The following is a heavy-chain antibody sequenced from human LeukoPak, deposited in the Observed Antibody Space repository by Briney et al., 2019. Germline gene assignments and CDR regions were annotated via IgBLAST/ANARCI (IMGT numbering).Heavy chain of an antibody. V-gene: IGHV4-39*07. CDR1: GGSLSSSSYF. CDR2: IYYSGST. CDR3: ARLRAAAGTLQPDDAFDI. J-gene: IGHJ3*02. D-gene: IGHD6-13*01. Sequence: SETLSLTCTVSGGSLSSSSYFWGWIRQPPGKGLEWTGSIYYSGSTSYNPSLKSRVTISVDTSKNQFSLKLSSVTAADTAVYYCARLRAAAGTLQPDDAFDIWGQGTMVTVSS.